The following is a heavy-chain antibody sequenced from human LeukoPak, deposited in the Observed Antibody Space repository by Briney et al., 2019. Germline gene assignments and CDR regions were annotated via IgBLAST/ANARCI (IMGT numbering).Heavy chain of an antibody. J-gene: IGHJ4*02. CDR2: INWNSVHI. CDR1: GFNFNDYD. V-gene: IGHV3-9*01. D-gene: IGHD1-14*01. Sequence: GGSLRLSCAASGFNFNDYDINWVRLVPGKGLEWVSGINWNSVHIVYADSVKGRFTIFRDNAQKSVHLQMFSLRPEDTALYYCSTSRPDRFIDSWGQGTLVTVST. CDR3: STSRPDRFIDS.